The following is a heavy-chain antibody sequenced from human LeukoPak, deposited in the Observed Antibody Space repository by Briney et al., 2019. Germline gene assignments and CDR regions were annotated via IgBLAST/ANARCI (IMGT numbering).Heavy chain of an antibody. CDR1: GFTFSHFW. J-gene: IGHJ4*02. CDR3: ARDARNYYGSGSYLYYFDY. V-gene: IGHV3-7*01. D-gene: IGHD3-10*01. Sequence: GGSLRLSCAASGFTFSHFWMSWVRQAPGKGLEWVANIKQDGSEKYYVDSVKGRFTISRDNAKNSLYLQMNSLRAEDTAVYYCARDARNYYGSGSYLYYFDYWGQGTLVTVSS. CDR2: IKQDGSEK.